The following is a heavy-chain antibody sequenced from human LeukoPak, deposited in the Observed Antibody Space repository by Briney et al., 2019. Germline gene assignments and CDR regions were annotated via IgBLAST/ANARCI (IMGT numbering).Heavy chain of an antibody. CDR1: GFTFSNAW. J-gene: IGHJ1*01. CDR2: IKSKTGGGTT. CDR3: TTRYVWGSYRPSEYFQH. V-gene: IGHV3-15*01. D-gene: IGHD3-16*02. Sequence: GGSLRLSCAASGFTFSNAWMSWVRQAPGKGLEWVGRIKSKTGGGTTDYAAPVKGRFTISRDDSKNTLYLQMNSLKTEDTAVYYCTTRYVWGSYRPSEYFQHWGQGTLVTVSS.